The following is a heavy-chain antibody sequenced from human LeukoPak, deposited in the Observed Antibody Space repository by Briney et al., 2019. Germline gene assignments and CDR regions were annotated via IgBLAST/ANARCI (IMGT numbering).Heavy chain of an antibody. CDR1: GYRFTNYW. CDR2: IYPGDSDT. D-gene: IGHD6-19*01. V-gene: IGHV5-51*01. CDR3: ARHPFPALAGPQNPGMDL. Sequence: GESLKISCKGSGYRFTNYWIGWVRQMPGKGLEWMEIIYPGDSDTRYSPSFQGQVTISADKSISTAYLQWSSLKASDTAIYYCARHPFPALAGPQNPGMDLFGQGTMVTVSS. J-gene: IGHJ6*02.